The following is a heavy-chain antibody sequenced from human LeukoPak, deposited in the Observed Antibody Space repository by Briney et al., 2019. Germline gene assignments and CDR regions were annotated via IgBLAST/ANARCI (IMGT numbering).Heavy chain of an antibody. D-gene: IGHD1-26*01. CDR3: ARPLQGIVGATGFDY. Sequence: GESLKISCQGSEYSFATYWIAWLRQMPGKGLEGMGIIYPSDSDTRYSPSFQGRVTISADKAIKTAYLQWSSLRASDTAMYYCARPLQGIVGATGFDYWGQGTLVTVSS. V-gene: IGHV5-51*01. CDR1: EYSFATYW. CDR2: IYPSDSDT. J-gene: IGHJ4*02.